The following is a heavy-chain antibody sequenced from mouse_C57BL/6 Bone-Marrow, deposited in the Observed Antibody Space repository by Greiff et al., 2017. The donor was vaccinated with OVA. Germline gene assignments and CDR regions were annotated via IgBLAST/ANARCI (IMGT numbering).Heavy chain of an antibody. Sequence: VQLQQSGPVLVKPGASVKMSCKASGYTFTDYYMNWVKQSHGKSLEWIGVINPYNGGTSYNQKFKGKATLTVDKSSSTAYMELNSLTSEDSAVYYCASSYGFYAMDYWGQGTSVTVSS. D-gene: IGHD1-1*01. CDR1: GYTFTDYY. J-gene: IGHJ4*01. CDR3: ASSYGFYAMDY. V-gene: IGHV1-19*01. CDR2: INPYNGGT.